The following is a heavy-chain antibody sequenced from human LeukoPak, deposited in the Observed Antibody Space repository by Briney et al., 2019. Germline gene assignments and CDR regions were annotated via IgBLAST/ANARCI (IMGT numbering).Heavy chain of an antibody. CDR2: ISSSGATI. D-gene: IGHD3-9*01. CDR1: GFTFSDYY. V-gene: IGHV3-11*04. J-gene: IGHJ3*02. CDR3: ARGDDILTGYYLDAFDI. Sequence: GGSLRLSCAASGFTFSDYYMGWIRQAPGKGLGWVSYISSSGATIYSADSVKGRFAISRDNAKNSLYLQMNSLRAEDTAVYYCARGDDILTGYYLDAFDIWGQGTMVTVSS.